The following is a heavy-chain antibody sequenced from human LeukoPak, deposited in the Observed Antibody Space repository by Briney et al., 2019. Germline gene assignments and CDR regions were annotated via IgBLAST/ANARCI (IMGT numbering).Heavy chain of an antibody. CDR2: INHSGST. Sequence: SETLSLTCTVSGGSISSSSYYWSWIRQPPGKGLEWIGEINHSGSTNYNPSLKSRVTISVDTSKNQFSLKLSSVTAADTAVYYCARDSSSWYRNPFDYWGQGTLVTVSS. CDR3: ARDSSSWYRNPFDY. V-gene: IGHV4-39*07. CDR1: GGSISSSSYY. D-gene: IGHD6-13*01. J-gene: IGHJ4*02.